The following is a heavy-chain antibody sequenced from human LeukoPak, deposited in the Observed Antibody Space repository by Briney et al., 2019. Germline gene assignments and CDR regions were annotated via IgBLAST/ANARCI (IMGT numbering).Heavy chain of an antibody. CDR1: GGSISSNGYY. J-gene: IGHJ4*02. CDR3: ARVTGYMIEDYFDY. CDR2: IYYSGGT. D-gene: IGHD3-22*01. Sequence: SETLSLTCTVSGGSISSNGYYWAWFRQPPGKGLEWIGSIYYSGGTYYNPSLKSRVTISVDTSKNQFSLKLRSVTAADTAVYYCARVTGYMIEDYFDYWGQGALVTVSS. V-gene: IGHV4-39*07.